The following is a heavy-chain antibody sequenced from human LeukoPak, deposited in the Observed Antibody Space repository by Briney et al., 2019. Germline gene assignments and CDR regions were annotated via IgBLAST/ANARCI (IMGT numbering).Heavy chain of an antibody. J-gene: IGHJ4*02. V-gene: IGHV3-23*01. Sequence: PGGSLRLSCAASGFTFSSYAMTWVRQAPGKGLEWVSTISASGGDTYYADSVKGRVTISRDNSKNTLYLQMNSLRAEDTAVYHCAKESGSGSYYNSWGQGTLVTVSS. D-gene: IGHD3-10*01. CDR3: AKESGSGSYYNS. CDR1: GFTFSSYA. CDR2: ISASGGDT.